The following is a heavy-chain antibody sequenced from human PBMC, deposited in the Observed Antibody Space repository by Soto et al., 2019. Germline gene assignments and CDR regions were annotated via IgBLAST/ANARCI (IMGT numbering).Heavy chain of an antibody. D-gene: IGHD3-3*01. CDR1: GFTFRSYV. J-gene: IGHJ4*02. V-gene: IGHV3-23*01. CDR3: AKDRGRFLEWLLSRVLQSEFDY. Sequence: EVQLLESGGGLVQPGGSLRLSCAASGFTFRSYVMSWVRQAPGKGLEWVSGISASDGSTYYAESVQGRFTISRDNSKNTLYLQMNSLRAEDTAVYYCAKDRGRFLEWLLSRVLQSEFDYWGQGTLVTVSS. CDR2: ISASDGST.